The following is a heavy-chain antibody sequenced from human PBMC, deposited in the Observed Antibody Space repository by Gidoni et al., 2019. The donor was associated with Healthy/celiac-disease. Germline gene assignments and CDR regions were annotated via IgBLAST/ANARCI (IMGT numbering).Heavy chain of an antibody. Sequence: EVQLLESVGGLVQPGGSLCLSCAASGSSFSSYAMSWVRQAPGKGLEWVSAISGSGGSTYYADSVKGRFTISRDNSKNTLYLQMNSLRAEDTAVYYCAKVPPGTVTPDYWGQGTLVTVSS. D-gene: IGHD4-17*01. CDR1: GSSFSSYA. J-gene: IGHJ4*02. CDR3: AKVPPGTVTPDY. V-gene: IGHV3-23*01. CDR2: ISGSGGST.